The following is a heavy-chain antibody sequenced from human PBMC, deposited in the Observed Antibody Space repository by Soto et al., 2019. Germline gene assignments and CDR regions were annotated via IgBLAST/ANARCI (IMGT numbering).Heavy chain of an antibody. J-gene: IGHJ6*02. CDR2: INAGNGNT. V-gene: IGHV1-3*05. CDR1: GYTFTSYA. Sequence: QVQLVQSGAEEKKPGASVKVSCKASGYTFTSYAMHWVRQAPGQRLEWMGWINAGNGNTKYSQKFQGRVTITRDTSASTAYMELISLRSEDTAVYYCARANSSSYYYGMDVWGQGTTVTVSS. CDR3: ARANSSSYYYGMDV. D-gene: IGHD6-13*01.